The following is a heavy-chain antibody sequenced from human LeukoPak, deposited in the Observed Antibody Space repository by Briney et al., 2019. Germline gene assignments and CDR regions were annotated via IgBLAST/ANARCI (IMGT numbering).Heavy chain of an antibody. Sequence: PGGSLRLSCAASGFTFSSYSMKWVRQAPRKGLEWVSSISSSSSYIYYADSVKGRFTISRDNAKNSLYLQMNSLRAEDTAVYYCARWDLGTSVYGGQGPRVTVSS. D-gene: IGHD7-27*01. CDR3: ARWDLGTSVY. V-gene: IGHV3-21*01. J-gene: IGHJ4*02. CDR1: GFTFSSYS. CDR2: ISSSSSYI.